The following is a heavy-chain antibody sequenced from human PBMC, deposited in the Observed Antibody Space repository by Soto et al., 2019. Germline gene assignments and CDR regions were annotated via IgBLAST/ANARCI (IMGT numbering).Heavy chain of an antibody. Sequence: EVQLVESGGDLVQPGGSLRLSCAASGFTFSIYEMNWVRQAPGKGLEWVSYISDSGSTIYYADSVKGRFTISRDNAKNSLYLQMNSLRAEDTAVYYCAREGGLRLVVVPAGKTNYYNYYGMDVWGQGTTVTVSS. D-gene: IGHD2-2*01. V-gene: IGHV3-48*03. CDR3: AREGGLRLVVVPAGKTNYYNYYGMDV. CDR2: ISDSGSTI. CDR1: GFTFSIYE. J-gene: IGHJ6*02.